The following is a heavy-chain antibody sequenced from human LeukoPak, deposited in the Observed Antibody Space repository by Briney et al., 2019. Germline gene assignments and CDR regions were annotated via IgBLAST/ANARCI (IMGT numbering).Heavy chain of an antibody. V-gene: IGHV3-21*01. CDR2: ISSSSSYI. Sequence: SGGSLRLSCAASGFTFSSYSMNWVRQAPGKGLEWVSSISSSSSYIYYADSVKGRFTISRDNAKNSLYLQMNSLTVDDTAVYYCTRGDPDFWGQGTLVTVSS. CDR3: TRGDPDF. D-gene: IGHD3-3*01. J-gene: IGHJ4*02. CDR1: GFTFSSYS.